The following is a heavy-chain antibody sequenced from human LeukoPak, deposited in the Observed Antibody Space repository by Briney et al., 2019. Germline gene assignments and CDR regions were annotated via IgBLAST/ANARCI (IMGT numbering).Heavy chain of an antibody. CDR2: ISSDGSST. Sequence: GGSLRLSCAASGFIFSSYWMNWVRQAPGKGLVWVSRISSDGSSTNYADSVKGRFTISRDNAKNTLYLQMNSLRVEDTAVYYCARGRPHGSDYWGQGTLVAVSS. CDR3: ARGRPHGSDY. V-gene: IGHV3-74*01. J-gene: IGHJ4*02. D-gene: IGHD2-15*01. CDR1: GFIFSSYW.